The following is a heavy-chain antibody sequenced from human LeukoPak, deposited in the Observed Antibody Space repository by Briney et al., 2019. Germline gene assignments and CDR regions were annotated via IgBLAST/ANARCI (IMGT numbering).Heavy chain of an antibody. J-gene: IGHJ4*02. Sequence: GGSLRLSCAASGFTFSNYAMSWVRQAPGKRLEWVSAISGSGGTTYHADSVQGRITISRDNSKNPLYLQINTLRADDPALYYCAKDGYDYDSYYSYLDYWGQGALVTVSP. D-gene: IGHD3-22*01. CDR3: AKDGYDYDSYYSYLDY. V-gene: IGHV3-23*01. CDR1: GFTFSNYA. CDR2: ISGSGGTT.